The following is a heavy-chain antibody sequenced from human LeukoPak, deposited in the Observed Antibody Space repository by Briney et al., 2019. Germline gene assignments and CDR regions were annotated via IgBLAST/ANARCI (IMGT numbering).Heavy chain of an antibody. CDR1: GFTFSSYG. D-gene: IGHD4-11*01. V-gene: IGHV3-23*01. CDR3: AKKPRTTLYYYYMDV. Sequence: GGSLRLSCAASGFTFSSYGMSWVRQAPGKGLEWVSAISGSGGSTYYADSVKGRFTISRDNSKNTLYLQMNSLRAEDTAVYYCAKKPRTTLYYYYMDVWGKGTTVTISS. J-gene: IGHJ6*03. CDR2: ISGSGGST.